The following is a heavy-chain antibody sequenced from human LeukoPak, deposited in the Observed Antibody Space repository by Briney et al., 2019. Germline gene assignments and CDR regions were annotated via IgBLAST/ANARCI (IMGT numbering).Heavy chain of an antibody. D-gene: IGHD6-19*01. CDR2: FISSGGTR. J-gene: IGHJ6*03. CDR1: GFTLSDYY. Sequence: GGSLRLSCAASGFTLSDYYMSWIRAAPGEGVERVSYFISSGGTRSYAASVKGRFTFSRDNAKTGRYLQLTRLRAEARMVFYCPRGGYSSCWYYYYMDFWCKGATVSDPS. V-gene: IGHV3-11*01. CDR3: PRGGYSSCWYYYYMDF.